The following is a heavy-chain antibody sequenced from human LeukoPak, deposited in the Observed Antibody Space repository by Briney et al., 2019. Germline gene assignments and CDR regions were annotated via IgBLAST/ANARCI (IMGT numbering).Heavy chain of an antibody. D-gene: IGHD3-10*01. CDR2: ITWDGCNT. J-gene: IGHJ3*02. CDR1: GFTFDHYA. CDR3: AKVCGITMVGGVIGAFDI. Sequence: PGGSLRLSCAASGFTFDHYAMHWVRQAPGKGLEWVSLITWDGCNTYYADSVKGRFTISRDNSKNSLYLQMNSLRSEDTALYYCAKVCGITMVGGVIGAFDIWGQGTMVTVSS. V-gene: IGHV3-43*02.